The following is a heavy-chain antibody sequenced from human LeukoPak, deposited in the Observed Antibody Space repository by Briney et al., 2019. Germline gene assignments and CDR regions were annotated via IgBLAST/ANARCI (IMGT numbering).Heavy chain of an antibody. V-gene: IGHV1-2*02. CDR1: GYTFTGYY. J-gene: IGHJ4*02. CDR2: INPNSGGT. CDR3: ARGARGCSYGGDS. Sequence: GASVKVSCKASGYTFTGYYMHWVRQAPGQGLEWMGWINPNSGGTNYTQKFQGRVTMTRDTSISTAYMELSRLRSDDTAVYYCARGARGCSYGGDSWGQGTLVTVSS. D-gene: IGHD5-18*01.